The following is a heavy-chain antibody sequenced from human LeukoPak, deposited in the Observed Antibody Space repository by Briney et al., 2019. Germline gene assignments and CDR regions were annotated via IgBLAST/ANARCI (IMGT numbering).Heavy chain of an antibody. CDR2: IYHSGST. D-gene: IGHD1-26*01. V-gene: IGHV4-38-2*02. J-gene: IGHJ3*02. CDR3: ARDKQWELGGDAFDI. Sequence: PSETLSLTCTVSGYSISSGYYWGWIRQPPGKGLEWIGSIYHSGSTYYNPSLKSRVTISVDTSKNQFSLKLSSVTAADTAVYYCARDKQWELGGDAFDIWGQGTMVTVSS. CDR1: GYSISSGYY.